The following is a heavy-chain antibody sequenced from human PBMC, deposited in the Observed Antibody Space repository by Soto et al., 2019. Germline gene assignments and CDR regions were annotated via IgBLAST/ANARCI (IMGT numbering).Heavy chain of an antibody. V-gene: IGHV2-5*02. CDR1: GFSVSTSGVG. D-gene: IGHD2-8*01. Sequence: QITLKESGPTLVKPTQTLTLTCTFSGFSVSTSGVGVGWIRQPPGKALEWLAFIYGDDDKRYSPSLKSRLTITQDTSKKQVVLTMTNMDLVDTAPYYCAHRRTQEWYGMDVWGQGTTVTVSS. CDR3: AHRRTQEWYGMDV. CDR2: IYGDDDK. J-gene: IGHJ6*02.